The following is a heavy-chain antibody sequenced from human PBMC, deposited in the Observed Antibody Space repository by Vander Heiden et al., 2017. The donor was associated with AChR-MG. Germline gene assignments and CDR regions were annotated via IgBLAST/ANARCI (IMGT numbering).Heavy chain of an antibody. J-gene: IGHJ3*02. CDR1: GGSISRYY. CDR2: VSTSGST. CDR3: AIEGGIGDAFDI. D-gene: IGHD3-16*01. Sequence: QVQLQESGPGLVKPSETMCLTCMVSGGSISRYYWRWRRPPAGKGLQWIGRVSTSGSTDYNPATQSRVTMSVDTSNKKFSLKLRSVTAADTAVYYCAIEGGIGDAFDIWGQGTMVTVSS. V-gene: IGHV4-4*07.